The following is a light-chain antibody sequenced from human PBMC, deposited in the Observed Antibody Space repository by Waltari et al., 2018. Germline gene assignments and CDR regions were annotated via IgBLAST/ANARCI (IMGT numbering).Light chain of an antibody. J-gene: IGLJ1*01. Sequence: QSALTQPRSVSGSLGQSVAISCTGTSTDAGGYNYVPWYQQHPGKPPKIIIYDVTKRPYGVPDGFSVSKSGNTASLTISGLQPEQEANYYCFSDAGSDTYVFGTGTEVTVL. V-gene: IGLV2-11*01. CDR1: STDAGGYNY. CDR3: FSDAGSDTYV. CDR2: DVT.